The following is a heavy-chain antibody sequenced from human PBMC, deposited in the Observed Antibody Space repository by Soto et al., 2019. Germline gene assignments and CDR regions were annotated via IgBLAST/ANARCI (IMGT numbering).Heavy chain of an antibody. CDR2: ISAYNGNT. CDR1: GYTFTSYG. J-gene: IGHJ5*02. D-gene: IGHD6-19*01. V-gene: IGHV1-18*01. CDR3: ARDSRIAVASSEPLNWFDP. Sequence: ASVKVSCKASGYTFTSYGISWVRQAPGQGLEWMGWISAYNGNTNYAQKLQGRVTMTTDTSTSTAYMELRSLRSDDTAVYYCARDSRIAVASSEPLNWFDPWGQGTLVTVSS.